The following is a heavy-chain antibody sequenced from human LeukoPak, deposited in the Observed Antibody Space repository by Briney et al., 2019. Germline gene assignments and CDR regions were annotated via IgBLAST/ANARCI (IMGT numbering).Heavy chain of an antibody. Sequence: SVKVSCKASGGTFSSYAISWVRQAPGQGLEWMGGIIPIFGTANYAQKFQGRVTITADESTSTAYMELSSLRSEDTAVYYCARSSDQQLASAYYYYGMDVWGQGTMVTVSS. CDR1: GGTFSSYA. D-gene: IGHD6-13*01. CDR2: IIPIFGTA. CDR3: ARSSDQQLASAYYYYGMDV. J-gene: IGHJ6*02. V-gene: IGHV1-69*13.